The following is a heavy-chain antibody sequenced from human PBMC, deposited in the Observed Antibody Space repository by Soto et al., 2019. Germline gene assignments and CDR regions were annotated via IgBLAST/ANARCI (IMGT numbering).Heavy chain of an antibody. CDR3: ARGAAAGSYYGMDV. CDR1: GDTFSSHG. Sequence: VQLVQSGAEVQKPGSSVKVSCKASGDTFSSHGITWVRQAPGLGLEWMGGIIPMFDTTNYAQKFQGRLTITADESTSTAYMELISLSSEDTAVYFCARGAAAGSYYGMDVWGQGTSVTVSS. J-gene: IGHJ6*02. V-gene: IGHV1-69*12. D-gene: IGHD6-13*01. CDR2: IIPMFDTT.